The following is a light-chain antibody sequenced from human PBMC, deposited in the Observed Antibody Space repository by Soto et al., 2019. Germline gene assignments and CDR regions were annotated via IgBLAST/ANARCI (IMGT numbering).Light chain of an antibody. CDR3: QTWGTGIQV. V-gene: IGLV4-69*01. CDR1: SGHSTYA. J-gene: IGLJ1*01. Sequence: QSVLTQSPAASGSLGASVRLTCTLSSGHSTYAVAWHQQQPEKGPRYLMKVNSYGSHSKGDGIPDRFSGSSSGAEFYLTISSLQSEDEADYYCQTWGTGIQVFGTGTKLTVL. CDR2: VNSYGSH.